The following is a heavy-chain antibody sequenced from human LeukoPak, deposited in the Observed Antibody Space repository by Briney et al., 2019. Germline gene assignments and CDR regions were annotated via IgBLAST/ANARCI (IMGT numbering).Heavy chain of an antibody. Sequence: PGRSLRLSCAASGFTFSSYAMHWVRQAPGKGLEWVAVISYDGSNKYYADSVKGRFTISRDNSKNTLYLQMNSLRAEDTAVYYCARDVDAAAGTGWFDPWGQGTLVTVSS. CDR2: ISYDGSNK. J-gene: IGHJ5*02. D-gene: IGHD6-13*01. CDR1: GFTFSSYA. V-gene: IGHV3-30*07. CDR3: ARDVDAAAGTGWFDP.